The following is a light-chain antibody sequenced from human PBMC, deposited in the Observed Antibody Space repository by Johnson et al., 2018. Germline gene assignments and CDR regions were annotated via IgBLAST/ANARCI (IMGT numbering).Light chain of an antibody. V-gene: IGLV1-51*02. CDR2: ENN. CDR1: SSNIGNNY. Sequence: QSVLTQPPSVSAAPGQKVTISCSGSSSNIGNNYVSWYQQLPGTAPKLLIYENNKRPSGIPDRFSGSKSGTSATLGITGLQTGDEADYYCGTWASSLSAGNVFGTGTKCTVL. CDR3: GTWASSLSAGNV. J-gene: IGLJ1*01.